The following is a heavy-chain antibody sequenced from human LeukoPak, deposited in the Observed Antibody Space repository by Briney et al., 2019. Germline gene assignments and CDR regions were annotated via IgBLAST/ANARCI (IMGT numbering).Heavy chain of an antibody. CDR3: ARLGYSKYVTAYFDY. V-gene: IGHV4-34*01. D-gene: IGHD4-11*01. Sequence: SETLSLTCAVYGGSFSGYYWSWIRQPPGKGLEWIGEINHSGSTNYNPSLKSRVTISVDTSKNQFSLKLSSVTAADTAVYYCARLGYSKYVTAYFDYWGQGTLVTVSS. CDR2: INHSGST. CDR1: GGSFSGYY. J-gene: IGHJ4*02.